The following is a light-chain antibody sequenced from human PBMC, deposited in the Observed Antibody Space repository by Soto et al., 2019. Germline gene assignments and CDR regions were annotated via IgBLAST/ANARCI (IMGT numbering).Light chain of an antibody. J-gene: IGKJ2*01. Sequence: TQMTQSPSSLSASVGDRATITCRASQDIDIYLSRYQQKPGKVPKLLIYDESTLQSGVPSRFSGSGSGSDFTLTINTLQPEEFATYYCQQSYRTAYTFGRGTKV. V-gene: IGKV1-39*01. CDR3: QQSYRTAYT. CDR2: DES. CDR1: QDIDIY.